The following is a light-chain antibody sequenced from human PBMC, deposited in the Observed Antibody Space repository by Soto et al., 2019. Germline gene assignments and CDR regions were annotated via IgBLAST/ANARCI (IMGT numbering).Light chain of an antibody. V-gene: IGLV2-14*01. CDR3: SSYTSSSTGVV. Sequence: QSALTQPASVSGSPGQSITISCTGTSSDVGGYNYVSWYQQHPGKAPKLMIYDVSNRPSGVSNRFSGSKSGNTTSLTISGLHAENEADYYYSSYTSSSTGVVFGAGTQPTVL. CDR1: SSDVGGYNY. J-gene: IGLJ2*01. CDR2: DVS.